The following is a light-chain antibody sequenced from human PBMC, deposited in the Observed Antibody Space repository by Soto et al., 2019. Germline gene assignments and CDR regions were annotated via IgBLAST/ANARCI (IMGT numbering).Light chain of an antibody. V-gene: IGKV1-5*03. CDR2: KAS. J-gene: IGKJ1*01. CDR3: QHYNSYSEA. Sequence: DIQMTQSPSTLSGSVGDRVTITCRASQTISSWLAWYQQKPGKAPKLMIYKASTLKSGVPSRFSGSGSGTELTLNISSLQPDDGETYDCQHYNSYSEAFGQGTKVDIK. CDR1: QTISSW.